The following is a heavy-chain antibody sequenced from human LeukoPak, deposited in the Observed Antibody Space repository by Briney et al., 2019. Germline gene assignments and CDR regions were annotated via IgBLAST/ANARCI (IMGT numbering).Heavy chain of an antibody. CDR3: ARNFARNSGDYGNDGFDI. D-gene: IGHD4-17*01. CDR1: GGSLNLFY. Sequence: SETLSLTCTVSGGSLNLFYWTWIRQSPEKGLEWIGCISYTGTTYYNPSLKSRVAISLDTSKNHFSPNLRSATAADTAAYYCARNFARNSGDYGNDGFDIWGLGTMVTVSS. J-gene: IGHJ3*02. CDR2: ISYTGTT. V-gene: IGHV4-59*01.